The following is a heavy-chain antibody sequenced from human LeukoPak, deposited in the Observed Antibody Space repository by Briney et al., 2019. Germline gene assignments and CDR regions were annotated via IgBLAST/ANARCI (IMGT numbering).Heavy chain of an antibody. D-gene: IGHD1-26*01. J-gene: IGHJ4*02. Sequence: PGGSLRLSCAASGFTFSNYWMHWVRQAPGTGLVWVSLINTDGGTTTYADSVKGRFTISRDNAKNTLYLQMNSLRAEDTAVYYCVRGGGYRFDYWGRGTLVTVSS. CDR1: GFTFSNYW. CDR3: VRGGGYRFDY. V-gene: IGHV3-74*01. CDR2: INTDGGTT.